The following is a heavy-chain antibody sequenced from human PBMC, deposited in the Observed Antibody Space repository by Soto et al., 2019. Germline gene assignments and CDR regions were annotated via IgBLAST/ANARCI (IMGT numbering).Heavy chain of an antibody. CDR3: ARGRANYYDSSGVDY. CDR2: IYYSGST. V-gene: IGHV4-30-4*01. CDR1: GGSISSGDYY. J-gene: IGHJ4*02. D-gene: IGHD3-22*01. Sequence: PSETLSLTCTVSGGSISSGDYYWSWIRQPPGKGLEWIGYIYYSGSTYYNPSLKSRVTISVDTSKNQFSLKLSSVTAADTAVYYCARGRANYYDSSGVDYWGQGTLVTVSS.